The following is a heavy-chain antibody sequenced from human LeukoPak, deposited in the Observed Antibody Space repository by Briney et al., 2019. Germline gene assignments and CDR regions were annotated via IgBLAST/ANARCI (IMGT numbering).Heavy chain of an antibody. CDR2: ISSSSSYI. CDR1: GFTFSRYG. V-gene: IGHV3-21*01. J-gene: IGHJ4*02. D-gene: IGHD6-13*01. CDR3: ARIGALSSSWLLY. Sequence: GGSLRLSCAASGFTFSRYGMSWVRQAPGKGLEWVSSISSSSSYIYYADSVKGRFTISRDNAKNSLYLQMNSLRAEDTAVYFCARIGALSSSWLLYWGQGTLVTVSS.